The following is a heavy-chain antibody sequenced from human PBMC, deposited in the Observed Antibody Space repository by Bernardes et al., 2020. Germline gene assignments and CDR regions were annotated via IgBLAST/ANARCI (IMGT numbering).Heavy chain of an antibody. CDR3: ARDHILTGYRLFDP. CDR2: IYYSGST. Sequence: SETLSLTCTVSGGSIRSGGYYWSWIRQHPGKGLEWIGYIYYSGSTSYNPSLKSRVTISVDTSKNQFSLKLSSVTAADTAVYYCARDHILTGYRLFDPWGQGTLVTVSS. D-gene: IGHD3-9*01. J-gene: IGHJ5*02. V-gene: IGHV4-31*03. CDR1: GGSIRSGGYY.